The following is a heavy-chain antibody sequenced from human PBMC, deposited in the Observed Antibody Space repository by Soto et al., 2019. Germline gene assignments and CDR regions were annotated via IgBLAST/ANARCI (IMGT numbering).Heavy chain of an antibody. CDR1: GFTFSSYD. CDR2: IGTAGDT. Sequence: PGGSLRLSCAASGFTFSSYDMHWVRQATGKGLEWVSAIGTAGDTYYPGFVKGRFTISRENAKNSFYLQMNSLRAEDTAVYYCARGRMVRGVITNYPSFDYWGQGTLVTVSS. CDR3: ARGRMVRGVITNYPSFDY. D-gene: IGHD3-10*01. J-gene: IGHJ4*02. V-gene: IGHV3-13*01.